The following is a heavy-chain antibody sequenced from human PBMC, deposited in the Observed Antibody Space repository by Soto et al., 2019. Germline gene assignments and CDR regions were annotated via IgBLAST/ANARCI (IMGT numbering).Heavy chain of an antibody. Sequence: QITLKESGPTLVKPTQTLTLTCTFSGFSLGSATLGVGWIRQPPGKALEWLALIFWDEDERYSPSLKSRLTITKDTSRNQVVLTLTNMDPVDTATYFCARTPRRWSLGYFDYWGRGTLVTVSS. CDR1: GFSLGSATLG. V-gene: IGHV2-5*02. J-gene: IGHJ4*02. D-gene: IGHD3-3*01. CDR2: IFWDEDE. CDR3: ARTPRRWSLGYFDY.